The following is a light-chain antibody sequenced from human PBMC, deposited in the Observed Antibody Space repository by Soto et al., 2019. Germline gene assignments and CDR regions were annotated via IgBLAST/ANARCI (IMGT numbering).Light chain of an antibody. CDR1: QTVTSSN. V-gene: IGKV3-20*01. Sequence: EFVLTQSPDTLSLPPGERATLSCRASQTVTSSNVAWYQQKPGQAPRPLVYGPSTRATGVPDRFSGSGSGTDFTLTISRLEPEDFAVYYCQQYGDSPPVTFGPGTKVEIK. J-gene: IGKJ3*01. CDR2: GPS. CDR3: QQYGDSPPVT.